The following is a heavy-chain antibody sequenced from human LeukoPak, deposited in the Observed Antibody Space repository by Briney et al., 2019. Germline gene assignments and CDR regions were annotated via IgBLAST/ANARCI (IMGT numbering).Heavy chain of an antibody. V-gene: IGHV5-51*01. CDR3: ARRPHCSGGSCYSPFDY. J-gene: IGHJ4*02. Sequence: GESLKISCKGSGYSFTSYWIGWVRQMPGKGLEWMGIIYPGDSVTRYSPSFQGQVTISAVKSISTAYLQWSSLKASDTAMYYCARRPHCSGGSCYSPFDYWGQGTLVT. CDR1: GYSFTSYW. D-gene: IGHD2-15*01. CDR2: IYPGDSVT.